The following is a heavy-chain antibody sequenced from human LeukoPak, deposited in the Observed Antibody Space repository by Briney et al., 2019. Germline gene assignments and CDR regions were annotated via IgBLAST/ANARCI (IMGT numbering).Heavy chain of an antibody. J-gene: IGHJ6*03. V-gene: IGHV5-51*01. D-gene: IGHD3-22*01. Sequence: GESLKISCKGSGYSFTSYWIAWVRQIPGKGLEGMGIIYPGDFDTRYSTSFQGQVHFSPTKSLGTAYLQWTSLEPTATAMYYCARSWDYYDSSGPMDVWGKGTTVTVSS. CDR1: GYSFTSYW. CDR2: IYPGDFDT. CDR3: ARSWDYYDSSGPMDV.